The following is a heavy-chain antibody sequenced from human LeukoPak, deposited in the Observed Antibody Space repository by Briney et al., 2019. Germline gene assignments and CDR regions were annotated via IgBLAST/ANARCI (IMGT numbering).Heavy chain of an antibody. CDR1: GFTFSSYA. V-gene: IGHV3-23*01. Sequence: GGSLRLSCAASGFTFSSYAMSWVRQAPGEGLEWVSAISGSGGSTYYADSVKGRFTISRDNSKNTLYLQMNSLRAEDTAVYYCAKDPHYYGSGDFDYWGQGTLVTVSS. CDR2: ISGSGGST. D-gene: IGHD3-10*01. J-gene: IGHJ4*02. CDR3: AKDPHYYGSGDFDY.